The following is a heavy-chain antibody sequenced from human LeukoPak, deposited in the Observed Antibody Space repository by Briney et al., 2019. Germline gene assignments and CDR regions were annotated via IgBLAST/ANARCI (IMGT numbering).Heavy chain of an antibody. D-gene: IGHD1-14*01. CDR3: AYNRNFALDN. CDR1: GFTFNNYAM. V-gene: IGHV4-34*08. J-gene: IGHJ4*02. Sequence: GSLRLSCVASGFTFNNYAMSWVRQPPGKGLEWIGEIYHSGGANYKPSLKSRVTMSVDTSKNHFSLKLTSVTAADTAVYYCAYNRNFALDNWGQGTLVTVSS. CDR2: IYHSGGA.